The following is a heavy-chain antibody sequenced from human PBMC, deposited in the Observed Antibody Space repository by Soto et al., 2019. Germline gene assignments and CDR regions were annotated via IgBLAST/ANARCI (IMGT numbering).Heavy chain of an antibody. D-gene: IGHD1-26*01. CDR2: IWHDGSNN. CDR1: GFTFSSYG. Sequence: QVQLVESGGGVVQTGRSLRLSCAASGFTFSSYGMHWVRQAPGKGLEWVAVIWHDGSNNYYADSVNVRFTISRDNSKSTLCREMNSLRAEDTGVYYCARGGADSGSYPHDAFDIWGQGTMVTVSS. J-gene: IGHJ3*02. CDR3: ARGGADSGSYPHDAFDI. V-gene: IGHV3-33*01.